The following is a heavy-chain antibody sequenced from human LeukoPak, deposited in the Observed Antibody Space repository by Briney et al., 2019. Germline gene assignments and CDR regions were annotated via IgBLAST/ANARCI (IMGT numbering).Heavy chain of an antibody. D-gene: IGHD6-19*01. V-gene: IGHV3-11*04. CDR3: ATSQSSVAGIVGD. J-gene: IGHJ4*02. Sequence: GGSLRLSCAASGFTFSDYFMTWIRQAPGKGLEWVSYISGSGSSKYYADSVKGRFTISRDNAKNSLYLQMNSLRVEDTAAYYCATSQSSVAGIVGDWGQGTLVTVSS. CDR1: GFTFSDYF. CDR2: ISGSGSSK.